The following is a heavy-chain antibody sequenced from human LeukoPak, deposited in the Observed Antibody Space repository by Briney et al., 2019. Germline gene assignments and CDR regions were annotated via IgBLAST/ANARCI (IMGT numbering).Heavy chain of an antibody. J-gene: IGHJ4*02. CDR1: GFTFSSYA. Sequence: PGGSLRLSCAASGFTFSSYAMSWVRQAPGKGLEWVSAISGSGGSTYYADSVKGRFTISRDNSKNTPYLQMNSLRAEDTAVYYCAKDWLSSGLYYFDYWGQGTLVTVSS. D-gene: IGHD6-19*01. CDR3: AKDWLSSGLYYFDY. V-gene: IGHV3-23*01. CDR2: ISGSGGST.